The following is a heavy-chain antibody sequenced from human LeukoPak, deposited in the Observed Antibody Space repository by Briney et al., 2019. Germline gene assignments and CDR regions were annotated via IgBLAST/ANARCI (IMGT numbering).Heavy chain of an antibody. D-gene: IGHD6-6*01. J-gene: IGHJ6*03. CDR2: INHSGST. CDR1: GGSFSGYY. CDR3: ARVARFVKKKYSTSLGYMDV. Sequence: RTSETLSLTCAVYGGSFSGYYWSWIRQPPGKGLEWIGEINHSGSTNYNPSLKSRVTISVDTSKNQFSLKLSSVTAADTAVYYCARVARFVKKKYSTSLGYMDVWGKGTTVTVSS. V-gene: IGHV4-34*01.